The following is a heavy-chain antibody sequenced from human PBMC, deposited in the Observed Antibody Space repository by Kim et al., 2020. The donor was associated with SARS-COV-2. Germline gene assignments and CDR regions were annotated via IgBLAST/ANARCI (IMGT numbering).Heavy chain of an antibody. CDR2: IKEDGSEE. J-gene: IGHJ4*02. CDR1: GLAFRSYW. V-gene: IGHV3-7*05. CDR3: ARDYDYVWGTNRLFYLDY. Sequence: GGSLRLSCAASGLAFRSYWMTWVRQAPGKGLEWVANIKEDGSEEYYVDSVKGRFTISRDNTKNSLFLQMNSLRGEDTAVYYCARDYDYVWGTNRLFYLDYWGEGALVTVSS. D-gene: IGHD3-16*02.